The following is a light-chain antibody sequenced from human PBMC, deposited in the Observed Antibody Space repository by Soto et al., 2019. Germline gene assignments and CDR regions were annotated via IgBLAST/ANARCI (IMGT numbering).Light chain of an antibody. CDR1: SSDVGGYN. Sequence: QSVLTQPASVSGSPGQSITISCTGTSSDVGGYNYVSWYQQYPGKAPKLLIYSNNQRPSGVPDRFSSSKSGTSASLAISGLQSEDEADYYCAAWDDSLNGSWVFGGGTKLTVL. CDR3: AAWDDSLNGSWV. V-gene: IGLV1-44*01. CDR2: SNN. J-gene: IGLJ3*02.